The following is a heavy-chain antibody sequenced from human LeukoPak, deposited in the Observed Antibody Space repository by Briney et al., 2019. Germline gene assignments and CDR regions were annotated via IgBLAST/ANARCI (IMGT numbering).Heavy chain of an antibody. CDR2: ISGSSSYI. D-gene: IGHD3-3*01. CDR3: MRDVSDAGSRFLEWSYKGAFDI. J-gene: IGHJ3*02. CDR1: GFTFSNYN. V-gene: IGHV3-21*01. Sequence: PGGSLRLSCAASGFTFSNYNMIWVRQAPGKGLEWVSSISGSSSYIFYADSVKGRFTISRDNAKNSLYLQMNSLRAEDTAVYYCMRDVSDAGSRFLEWSYKGAFDIWGQGTMVTVSS.